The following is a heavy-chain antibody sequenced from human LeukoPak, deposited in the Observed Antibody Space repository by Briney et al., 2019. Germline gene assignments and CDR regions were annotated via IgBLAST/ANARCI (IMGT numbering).Heavy chain of an antibody. D-gene: IGHD2-2*01. J-gene: IGHJ4*02. CDR2: ITPSGGT. V-gene: IGHV1-2*02. CDR1: GYTFTSYA. Sequence: ASVKVSCKASGYTFTSYAMHWVRQAPGQGLEWMGWITPSGGTNYPQKFQGRVAITRDTSITTAYMDLSRLTSDDTAVYYCARDIRYCSSTSCSVADYWGQGTLVTVSS. CDR3: ARDIRYCSSTSCSVADY.